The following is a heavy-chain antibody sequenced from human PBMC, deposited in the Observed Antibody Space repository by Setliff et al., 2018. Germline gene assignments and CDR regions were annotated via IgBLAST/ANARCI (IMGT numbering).Heavy chain of an antibody. Sequence: GASVKVSCKASGGTFGSSALSWVRQAPGQGLEWMGGIIPIFGTANYAQKFQGRVTLTTDTSTSTAHMELGSLRSDDTAVYYCARGTEFLHWGQGTLVTVSS. CDR2: IIPIFGTA. V-gene: IGHV1-69*05. CDR1: GGTFGSSA. CDR3: ARGTEFLH. J-gene: IGHJ1*01.